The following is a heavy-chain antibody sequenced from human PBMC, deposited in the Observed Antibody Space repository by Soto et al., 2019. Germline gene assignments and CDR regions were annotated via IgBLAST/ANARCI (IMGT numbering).Heavy chain of an antibody. J-gene: IGHJ6*02. V-gene: IGHV1-46*01. CDR3: AATTVVTYYYYYGMDV. CDR2: INPSGGST. Sequence: GASVKVSCKASGYTFTSYYMHWVRQAPGQGLEWMGIINPSGGSTSYAQKFQGRVTMTRDTSTSTVYMELSSLRSEDTAVYYCAATTVVTYYYYYGMDVWGQGTTVTVSS. CDR1: GYTFTSYY. D-gene: IGHD4-17*01.